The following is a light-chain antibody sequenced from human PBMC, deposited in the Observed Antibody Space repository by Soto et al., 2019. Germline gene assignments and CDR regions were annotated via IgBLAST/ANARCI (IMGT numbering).Light chain of an antibody. Sequence: SYELTQPPSVSVSPGQTARITCAGDALPKQYAYWYQQKPGQAPVLVIYKDSERTSGIPERFSGSRSGTTVTLTISGVQAEDEADSSCQSADSSGTYHVVFGGGTKLTVL. V-gene: IGLV3-25*03. CDR3: QSADSSGTYHVV. CDR1: ALPKQY. J-gene: IGLJ2*01. CDR2: KDS.